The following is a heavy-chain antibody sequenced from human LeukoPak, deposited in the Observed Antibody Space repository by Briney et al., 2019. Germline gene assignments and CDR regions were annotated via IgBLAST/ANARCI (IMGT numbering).Heavy chain of an antibody. CDR3: ASLWFGELSLDP. V-gene: IGHV4-39*07. Sequence: PSETLSLTCTVSGGSISSSSYYWGWIRQPPGKGLEWIGSIYYSGSTYYNPSLKSRVTISVDTSKNQFSLKLSSVPAADTAVYYCASLWFGELSLDPWGQGTLVTVSS. CDR1: GGSISSSSYY. CDR2: IYYSGST. J-gene: IGHJ5*02. D-gene: IGHD3-10*01.